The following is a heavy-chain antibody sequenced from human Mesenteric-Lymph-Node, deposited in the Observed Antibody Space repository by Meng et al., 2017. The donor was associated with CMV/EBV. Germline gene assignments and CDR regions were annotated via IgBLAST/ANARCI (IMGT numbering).Heavy chain of an antibody. CDR2: IKSKTDGGTT. CDR1: GFTFSNAW. V-gene: IGHV3-15*01. D-gene: IGHD2-2*01. J-gene: IGHJ4*02. Sequence: GESLKISCAASGFTFSNAWMSWVRQAPGKGLEWVGRIKSKTDGGTTDYAAPVKGRFTISRDDSKITLYLQMNSLKTEDTAVYYGSRPTLDIIVVPAARHWGQGTLVTVS. CDR3: SRPTLDIIVVPAARH.